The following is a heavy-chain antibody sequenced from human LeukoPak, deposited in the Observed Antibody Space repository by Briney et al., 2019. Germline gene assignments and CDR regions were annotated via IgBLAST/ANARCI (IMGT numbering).Heavy chain of an antibody. CDR3: AREGVRGY. Sequence: SQTLSLTCTVSGGSISSGNYYWSWIRQPAGKGLEWIGHIYTSGSTNYNPSLKSRVTISVDTSKNQFSLKLSSVTAADTAVYYCAREGVRGYWGQGTLVTVSS. CDR2: IYTSGST. J-gene: IGHJ4*02. CDR1: GGSISSGNYY. V-gene: IGHV4-61*09.